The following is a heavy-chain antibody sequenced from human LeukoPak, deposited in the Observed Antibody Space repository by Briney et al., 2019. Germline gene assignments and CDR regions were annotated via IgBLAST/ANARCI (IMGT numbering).Heavy chain of an antibody. Sequence: SETLSLTCTVSGASISSSYCTWIRQPAGEGLEWIGRISSGGSTTYNPSFKSRVTMSLDTSKKQFSLNLTSVTAADTAVYYCARVQTYYVSSGYYYVTYLQHWGQGILVTVSS. CDR1: GASISSSY. CDR3: ARVQTYYVSSGYYYVTYLQH. J-gene: IGHJ1*01. D-gene: IGHD3-22*01. CDR2: ISSGGST. V-gene: IGHV4-4*07.